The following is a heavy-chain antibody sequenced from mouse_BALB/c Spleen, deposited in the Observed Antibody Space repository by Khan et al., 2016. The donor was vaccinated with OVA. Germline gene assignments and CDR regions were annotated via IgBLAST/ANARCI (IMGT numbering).Heavy chain of an antibody. V-gene: IGHV1-4*01. Sequence: QVQLKQSGAELARPGASVKMSCKASGYTFTSNTIHWIKKRPGQGLEWIGYINPSNGYTNYNQKFKDKATLTTDKSSTTAYLQLSSLTSDDSAVYNCVRDGAYHRNDGWFAYWGQGTLVTVSA. D-gene: IGHD2-14*01. CDR1: GYTFTSNT. CDR2: INPSNGYT. CDR3: VRDGAYHRNDGWFAY. J-gene: IGHJ3*01.